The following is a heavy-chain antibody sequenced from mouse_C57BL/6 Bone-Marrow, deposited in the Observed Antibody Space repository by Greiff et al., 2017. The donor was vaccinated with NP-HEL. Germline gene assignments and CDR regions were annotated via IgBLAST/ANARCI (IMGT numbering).Heavy chain of an antibody. CDR2: IDPSDSYT. J-gene: IGHJ3*01. V-gene: IGHV1-69*01. D-gene: IGHD1-1*01. Sequence: QVHVKQPGAELVMPGASVKLSCKASGYTFTSYWMHWVKQRPGQGLEWIGEIDPSDSYTNYNQKFKGKSTLTVDKSSSTAYMQLSSLTSEDSAVYYCARDGGYYGSPFAYWGQGTLVTVSA. CDR1: GYTFTSYW. CDR3: ARDGGYYGSPFAY.